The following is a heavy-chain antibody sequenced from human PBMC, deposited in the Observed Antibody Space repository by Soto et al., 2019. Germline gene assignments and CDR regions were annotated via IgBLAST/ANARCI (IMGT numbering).Heavy chain of an antibody. V-gene: IGHV4-39*07. CDR3: ARLRGAEYYYYYMDV. J-gene: IGHJ6*03. CDR1: GGSISSSSYY. CDR2: IYYSGST. Sequence: SETLSLTCTVSGGSISSSSYYWGWIRQPPGKGLEWIGSIYYSGSTNYNPSLKSRVTISVDTSKNQFSLKLSSVTAADTAVYYCARLRGAEYYYYYMDVWGKGTTVTVSS.